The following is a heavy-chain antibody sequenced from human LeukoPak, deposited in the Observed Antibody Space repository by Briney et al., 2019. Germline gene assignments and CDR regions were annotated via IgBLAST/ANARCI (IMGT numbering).Heavy chain of an antibody. CDR1: GGSISSGGYY. CDR3: ARDGRYFDL. Sequence: SETLSLTCTVSGGSISSGGYYWSWIRQPPGKGLEWIGYIYHSGSTYYNPSLKSRVTISVDRSKNQFSLKLSSVTAADTAVYYCARDGRYFDLWGRGTLVTVSS. D-gene: IGHD1-1*01. V-gene: IGHV4-30-2*01. J-gene: IGHJ2*01. CDR2: IYHSGST.